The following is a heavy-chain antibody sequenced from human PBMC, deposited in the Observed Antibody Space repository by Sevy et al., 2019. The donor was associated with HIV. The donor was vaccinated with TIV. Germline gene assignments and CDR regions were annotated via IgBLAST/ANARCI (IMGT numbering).Heavy chain of an antibody. CDR2: IKEDGSDK. CDR3: ARWDV. Sequence: GGSLRLSCAASGFTFSSYWMNWVRQAPGKGLEWVANIKEDGSDKYNLDSVKGRFTNSGDNAQNSLYLEMNSLRAEDTAVYYCARWDVWGKGTTVTVSS. V-gene: IGHV3-7*01. J-gene: IGHJ6*04. CDR1: GFTFSSYW.